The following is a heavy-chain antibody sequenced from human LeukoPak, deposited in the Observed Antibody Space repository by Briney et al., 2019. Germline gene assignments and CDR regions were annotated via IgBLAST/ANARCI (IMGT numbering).Heavy chain of an antibody. J-gene: IGHJ4*02. D-gene: IGHD6-13*01. CDR2: MNPNSGNT. CDR1: GYTFTTYD. CDR3: ARIAAPGNRRLNF. V-gene: IGHV1-8*01. Sequence: VASVKVSFKASGYTFTTYDINWVRPAAGQGLEWMGWMNPNSGNTGNAQKFQGRVTMTRNTSISTAYMELTSLTSEDTAVYFCARIAAPGNRRLNFWGQGTLVTVSS.